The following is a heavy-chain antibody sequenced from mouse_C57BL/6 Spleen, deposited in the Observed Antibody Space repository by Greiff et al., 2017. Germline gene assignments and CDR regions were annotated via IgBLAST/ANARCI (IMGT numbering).Heavy chain of an antibody. CDR3: TRPRYDYDWFAY. CDR1: GFTFSDAW. Sequence: EVQLVESGGGLVQPGGSMKLSCAASGFTFSDAWMDWVRQSPEKGLEWVAEIRNKANNHATYYAEYVKGRFTISRDDSKSSVYLQMNSLRAEDTGIYYCTRPRYDYDWFAYWGQGTLVTVSA. CDR2: IRNKANNHAT. J-gene: IGHJ3*01. V-gene: IGHV6-6*01. D-gene: IGHD2-4*01.